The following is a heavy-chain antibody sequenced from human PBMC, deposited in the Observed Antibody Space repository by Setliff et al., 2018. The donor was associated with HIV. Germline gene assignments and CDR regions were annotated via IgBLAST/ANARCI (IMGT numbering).Heavy chain of an antibody. CDR3: ARCSSSWPRILYYMDV. J-gene: IGHJ6*03. CDR1: GYSFTNYW. CDR2: IYPGDSDT. Sequence: PGESLKISCKGSGYSFTNYWVGWVRQMPGKGLEWMGIIYPGDSDTRYSPSFQGQVTISADKSISTAYLQWSSLKASDTAMYYCARCSSSWPRILYYMDVWGKGTTVTVSS. V-gene: IGHV5-51*01. D-gene: IGHD2-2*01.